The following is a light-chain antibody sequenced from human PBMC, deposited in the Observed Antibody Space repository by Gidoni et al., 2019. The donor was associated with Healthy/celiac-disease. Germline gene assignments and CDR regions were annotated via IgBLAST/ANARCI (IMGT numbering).Light chain of an antibody. J-gene: IGKJ4*01. CDR1: QSLLHSNGYNY. CDR2: LGS. CDR3: MQALQTPLG. V-gene: IGKV2-28*01. Sequence: DIVMTQSPLSLPVTPGEPASISCRSSQSLLHSNGYNYLDWYLQKPGQSPLLLIYLGSNRASGVPDRFSGSGSGTDFTLKISRVEAEDVGVYYFMQALQTPLGFGGGTKVEIK.